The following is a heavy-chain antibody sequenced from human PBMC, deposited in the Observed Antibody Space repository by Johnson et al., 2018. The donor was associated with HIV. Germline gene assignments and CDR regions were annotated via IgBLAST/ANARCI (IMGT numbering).Heavy chain of an antibody. CDR3: ARYSRLWPDDGFDI. CDR2: ICYDGSNT. J-gene: IGHJ3*02. V-gene: IGHV3-30*03. Sequence: QVQLLESGGGVVRPGGSLRLSCAASGFTFSTYGMHWVRQAPGKGLEWVAVICYDGSNTCYADSVKGRFTISRDNSMNSLYLQMNSLTPEDTAVYYCARYSRLWPDDGFDIWGQGTMVTVSS. CDR1: GFTFSTYG. D-gene: IGHD6-6*01.